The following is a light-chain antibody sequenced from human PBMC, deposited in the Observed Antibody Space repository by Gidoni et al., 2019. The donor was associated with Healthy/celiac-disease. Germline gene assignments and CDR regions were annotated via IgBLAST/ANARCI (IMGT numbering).Light chain of an antibody. V-gene: IGKV3-15*01. CDR2: GAS. Sequence: EIVMTQSPATLSVSPGERATLSCRASQSVSSNLAWYQQKPGQAPRLLIYGASTRATGIPARFSGSGSGTEFTLTISSRQSEDVAVYYCQQYNNWPPELTFGGGTKVEIK. CDR3: QQYNNWPPELT. J-gene: IGKJ4*01. CDR1: QSVSSN.